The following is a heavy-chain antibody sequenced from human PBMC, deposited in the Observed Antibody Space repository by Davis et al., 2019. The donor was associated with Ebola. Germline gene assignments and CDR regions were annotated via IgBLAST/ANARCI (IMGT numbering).Heavy chain of an antibody. CDR1: GGSFSGYY. Sequence: MPSETLSLTCAVYGGSFSGYYWSWIRQPPGKGLEWIGEIYHSGSTNYNPSLKSRVTISVDTSKNQFSLKLSSVTAADTAVYYCARGLAYDFWSGYPRGWFDPWGQGTLVTVSS. D-gene: IGHD3-3*01. CDR2: IYHSGST. CDR3: ARGLAYDFWSGYPRGWFDP. V-gene: IGHV4-34*01. J-gene: IGHJ5*02.